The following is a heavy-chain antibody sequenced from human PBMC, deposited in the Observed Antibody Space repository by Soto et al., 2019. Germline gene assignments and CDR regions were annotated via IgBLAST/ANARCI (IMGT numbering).Heavy chain of an antibody. CDR2: INPKTGVT. V-gene: IGHV1-2*06. CDR1: GYSFIGHY. CDR3: ARGDVNWFDP. Sequence: QVLLVQSGAEVKKPGASVKVSCKASGYSFIGHYMHWVRQAPGQGLEWMGRINPKTGVTNFAQKFQDRVTMTRDTSITTAYMELSSLTSVDTAVYYCARGDVNWFDPWGQGTLVTVSS. D-gene: IGHD2-21*02. J-gene: IGHJ5*02.